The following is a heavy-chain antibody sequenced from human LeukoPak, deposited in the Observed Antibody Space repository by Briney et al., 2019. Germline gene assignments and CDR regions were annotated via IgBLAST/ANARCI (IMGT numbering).Heavy chain of an antibody. CDR2: IYTSGST. CDR1: GGSISSYY. Sequence: SEALSLTCTVSGGSISSYYWGWIRQPAGKGLEWIGRIYTSGSTNYNPSLKSRVTMSVDTSKNQFSLKLSSVTAADTAVYYCARGDFWSGPGYWGQGTLVTVSS. D-gene: IGHD3-3*01. V-gene: IGHV4-4*07. CDR3: ARGDFWSGPGY. J-gene: IGHJ4*02.